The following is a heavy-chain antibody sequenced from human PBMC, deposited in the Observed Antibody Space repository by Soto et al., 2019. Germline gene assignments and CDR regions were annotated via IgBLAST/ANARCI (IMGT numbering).Heavy chain of an antibody. D-gene: IGHD1-26*01. V-gene: IGHV3-48*02. Sequence: EVQLVESGGGLVQPGGSLRLSCAASGFTFSSYSMNWVRQAPGKGLEWVSYISSSSSTIYYADSVKGRFTISRDNAKNSLYPQMNSLRDEDTAVYYCARERGSLNWFDPWGQGTLVTVSS. CDR2: ISSSSSTI. CDR1: GFTFSSYS. J-gene: IGHJ5*02. CDR3: ARERGSLNWFDP.